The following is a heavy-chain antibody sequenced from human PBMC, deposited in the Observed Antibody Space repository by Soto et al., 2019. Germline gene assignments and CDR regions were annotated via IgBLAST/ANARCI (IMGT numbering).Heavy chain of an antibody. D-gene: IGHD2-8*02. CDR2: ISPKSTYR. Sequence: GGSLRLSCPTSGFPFSDYYMSWIRQAPGKGLEWLSHISPKSTYRNYADSVKGRFTISRDNTKSSLFLQMNSLGVEDPAVYYCVTGAGGGLFEHWGQGVLVTVSS. J-gene: IGHJ4*02. CDR3: VTGAGGGLFEH. V-gene: IGHV3-11*06. CDR1: GFPFSDYY.